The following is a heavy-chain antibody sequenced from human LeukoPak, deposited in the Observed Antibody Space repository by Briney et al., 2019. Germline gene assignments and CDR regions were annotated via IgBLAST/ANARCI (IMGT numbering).Heavy chain of an antibody. CDR2: ISYDGSNK. CDR1: GFTFSSYA. D-gene: IGHD3-3*01. CDR3: ASPPGYDFWSGFDY. V-gene: IGHV3-30-3*01. J-gene: IGHJ4*02. Sequence: GGSLRLSCAASGFTFSSYAMPWVRQAPGKGLEWLAVISYDGSNKYYADSVKGRFTISRDNSKNTLYLQMNSLRAEDTAVYYCASPPGYDFWSGFDYWGQGTLVTVSS.